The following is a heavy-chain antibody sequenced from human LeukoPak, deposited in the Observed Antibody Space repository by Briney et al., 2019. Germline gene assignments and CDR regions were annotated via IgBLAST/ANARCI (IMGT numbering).Heavy chain of an antibody. CDR2: ISAYNGNT. CDR1: GYTFTSYG. Sequence: ASVNVSYTPSGYTFTSYGISWVRQAPGQGLEWMGWISAYNGNTHYAQKLQGRVTMTTDTSTSTAYMELRSLRSDDTAVYYCAREGIQLWLDLSYWGQGTLVTVSS. J-gene: IGHJ4*02. CDR3: AREGIQLWLDLSY. V-gene: IGHV1-18*01. D-gene: IGHD5-18*01.